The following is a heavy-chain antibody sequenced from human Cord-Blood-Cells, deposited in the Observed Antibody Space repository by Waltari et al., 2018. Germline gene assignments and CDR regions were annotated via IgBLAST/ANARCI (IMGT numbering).Heavy chain of an antibody. Sequence: EYMGIIYPGDSDTRYSPSFQGQVTISADKSISTAYLQWSSLKASDTAMYYCARLPLTTVTYYYFDYWGQGTLVTVSS. J-gene: IGHJ4*02. CDR2: IYPGDSDT. CDR3: ARLPLTTVTYYYFDY. D-gene: IGHD4-4*01. V-gene: IGHV5-51*01.